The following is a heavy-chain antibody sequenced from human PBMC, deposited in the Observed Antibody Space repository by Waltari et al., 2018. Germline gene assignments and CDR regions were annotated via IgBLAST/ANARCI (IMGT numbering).Heavy chain of an antibody. CDR2: INKDGSKK. CDR3: ARDEEWSSDR. Sequence: EVQLVESGGGLVQPGGSLRLSCSASGFTFSSPWMNWVRQAPGKGLEWVAIINKDGSKKFYVDSVRGRFTVSRDNAKNSLYLQMNSLRVDDTAVYYCARDEEWSSDRWGQGTLVTVSS. CDR1: GFTFSSPW. J-gene: IGHJ4*02. V-gene: IGHV3-7*03. D-gene: IGHD3-3*01.